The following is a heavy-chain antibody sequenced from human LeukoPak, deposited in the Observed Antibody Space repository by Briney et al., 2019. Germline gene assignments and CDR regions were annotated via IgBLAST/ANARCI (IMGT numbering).Heavy chain of an antibody. CDR3: ARGGLEPVDY. J-gene: IGHJ4*02. V-gene: IGHV3-74*01. Sequence: PGGSLRPSCATSGFSFSRYWMHWVRQAPGKGLMWVSRINEDGTKINYADSVKGRFTISRDNAKNTLYLQMHSARVEDTAVYYCARGGLEPVDYWGQGTLVTVSS. CDR1: GFSFSRYW. CDR2: INEDGTKI. D-gene: IGHD3-16*01.